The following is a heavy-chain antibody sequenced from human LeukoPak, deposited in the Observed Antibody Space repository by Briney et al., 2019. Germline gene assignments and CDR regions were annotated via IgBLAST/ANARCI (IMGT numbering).Heavy chain of an antibody. Sequence: GSSVKVSCKTSGATFSNNAFSWVRQAPGQGLEWMGGVIPMLGTTNYAQNFQGRVTITADRSTVTVYMELNSLKSEDTAVYYCARGSFWSVNDGMDVWGQGTTVTVSS. D-gene: IGHD3-3*01. V-gene: IGHV1-69*06. J-gene: IGHJ6*02. CDR2: VIPMLGTT. CDR1: GATFSNNA. CDR3: ARGSFWSVNDGMDV.